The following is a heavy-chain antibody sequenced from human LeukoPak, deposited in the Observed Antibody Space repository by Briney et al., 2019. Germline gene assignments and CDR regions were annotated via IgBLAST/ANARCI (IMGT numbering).Heavy chain of an antibody. D-gene: IGHD5-12*01. CDR2: INPNSGGT. J-gene: IGHJ6*04. V-gene: IGHV1-2*04. CDR3: ARDRGGYDSGGIDV. Sequence: GASVKVSCKASGYTFTGYYMHWVRQAPGQGLEWMGWINPNSGGTNYAQKFQGWVTMTRDTSISTAYMELSRLRSDDTAVYYCARDRGGYDSGGIDVWGKGTTVTVSS. CDR1: GYTFTGYY.